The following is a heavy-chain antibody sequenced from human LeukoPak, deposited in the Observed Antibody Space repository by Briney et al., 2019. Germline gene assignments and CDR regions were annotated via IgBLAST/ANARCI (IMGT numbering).Heavy chain of an antibody. D-gene: IGHD3-16*02. CDR2: IYYSGST. CDR1: GGSISSHY. J-gene: IGHJ5*02. V-gene: IGHV4-59*11. CDR3: ARSLTFGGVIVEFWFDP. Sequence: SETLSLTCTVSGGSISSHYWSWIRQPPGKGLEWMGYIYYSGSTNYNPSLKSRVTISVDTSKNQFSLKLSSVTAADTAVYYCARSLTFGGVIVEFWFDPWGQGTLVTVSS.